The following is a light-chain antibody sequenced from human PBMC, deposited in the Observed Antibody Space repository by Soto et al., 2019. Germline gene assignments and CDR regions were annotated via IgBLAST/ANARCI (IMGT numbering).Light chain of an antibody. J-gene: IGLJ1*01. CDR3: CSHAGRYTYV. Sequence: QSALTQPASVSGSPGQSITISCTGTSSDVGSGNVVSWYQHYPGKAPQLIIYEDFKRPSGVSSRFSGSKSGTTASLTISGLQAEDEAEYYCCSHAGRYTYVFGTGTKLTVL. V-gene: IGLV2-23*01. CDR1: SSDVGSGNV. CDR2: EDF.